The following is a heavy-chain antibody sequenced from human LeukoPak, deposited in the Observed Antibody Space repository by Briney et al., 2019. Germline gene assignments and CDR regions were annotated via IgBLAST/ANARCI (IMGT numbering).Heavy chain of an antibody. D-gene: IGHD6-19*01. CDR3: ARGIAVAGHNDY. Sequence: SETLSLTCTASGGSISSYYWSWIRQPPGKGLEWIGYIYYSGSTNYNPSLKSRVTISVDTSKNQFSLKLSSVTAADTAVYYCARGIAVAGHNDYWGQGTLVTVSS. J-gene: IGHJ4*02. CDR1: GGSISSYY. V-gene: IGHV4-59*08. CDR2: IYYSGST.